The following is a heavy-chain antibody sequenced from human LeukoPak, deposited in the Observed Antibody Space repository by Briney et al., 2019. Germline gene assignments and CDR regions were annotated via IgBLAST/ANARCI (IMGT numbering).Heavy chain of an antibody. J-gene: IGHJ6*03. V-gene: IGHV1-69*05. D-gene: IGHD3-3*01. CDR3: ARGNGRDFWSGYHTHYYYMDV. CDR1: GGTFSSYA. CDR2: IIPIFGTA. Sequence: GASVKVSCKASGGTFSSYAISWVRQAPGQGLEWMGGIIPIFGTANYAQKFQGRVTMTTDESTSTAYMELSSLRSEDTAVYYCARGNGRDFWSGYHTHYYYMDVWGKGTTVTVSS.